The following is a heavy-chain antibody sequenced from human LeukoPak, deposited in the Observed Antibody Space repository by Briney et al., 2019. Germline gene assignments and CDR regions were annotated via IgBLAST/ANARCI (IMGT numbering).Heavy chain of an antibody. CDR1: GFTFSSYA. V-gene: IGHV3-23*01. CDR3: AKESSSGYYFSNSDY. CDR2: ISGSGGST. J-gene: IGHJ4*02. Sequence: GGSLRLSCAASGFTFSSYAMSWLRQAPGKGVEGVSAISGSGGSTYYADSVEGRFTIPRDNSKNTLYLQITSLRAEDRAVYYCAKESSSGYYFSNSDYWGQGTLVTVSS. D-gene: IGHD3-22*01.